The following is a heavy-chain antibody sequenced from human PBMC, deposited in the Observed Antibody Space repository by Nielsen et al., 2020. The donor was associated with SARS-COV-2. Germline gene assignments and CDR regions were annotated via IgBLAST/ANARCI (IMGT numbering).Heavy chain of an antibody. J-gene: IGHJ6*03. D-gene: IGHD5-12*01. V-gene: IGHV1-46*01. Sequence: ASVKVSCKVSGYAFTSHYMHWVRQAPGQGLEWMGIINPSGGSTSYAQKFQGRVTLTRDTSTSTVNMELSSLRSEDTAVYYCAREEGYSYYAQGRVYYMDVWGKGTTVTVSS. CDR1: GYAFTSHY. CDR2: INPSGGST. CDR3: AREEGYSYYAQGRVYYMDV.